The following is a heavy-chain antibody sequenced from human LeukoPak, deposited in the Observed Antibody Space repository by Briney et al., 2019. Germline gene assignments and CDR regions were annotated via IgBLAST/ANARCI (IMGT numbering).Heavy chain of an antibody. D-gene: IGHD3-22*01. CDR3: ARGLGDSSGYYYSDY. CDR1: GGTFSTYA. CDR2: IIPIFGTG. V-gene: IGHV1-69*01. J-gene: IGHJ4*02. Sequence: SVKVSCKTSGGTFSTYAISWVRQAPGRGLEWMGGIIPIFGTGNYAQKFQGRVTITADESTSTAYMELSSLRSEDTAVYYCARGLGDSSGYYYSDYWGQGTLVTVSS.